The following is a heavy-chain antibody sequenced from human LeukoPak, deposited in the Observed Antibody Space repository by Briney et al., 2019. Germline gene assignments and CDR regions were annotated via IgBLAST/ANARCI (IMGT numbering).Heavy chain of an antibody. V-gene: IGHV4-30-2*01. Sequence: SETLSLTCAVSGGSISSGGYSWSWIRQPPGKGLEWIGYIYHSGSTYYHPSLKSRVTISMDRSKNQFALKLSSVTAADTAVYYCASHCSGGNCNGAFDIWGQGTMVTVSS. CDR2: IYHSGST. D-gene: IGHD2-15*01. J-gene: IGHJ3*02. CDR3: ASHCSGGNCNGAFDI. CDR1: GGSISSGGYS.